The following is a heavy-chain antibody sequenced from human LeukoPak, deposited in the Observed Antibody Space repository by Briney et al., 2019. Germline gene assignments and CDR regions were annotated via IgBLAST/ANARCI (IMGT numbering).Heavy chain of an antibody. CDR2: INPDGRDT. CDR1: GFSFSTQR. Sequence: PGGSLRLSCAASGFSFSTQRMHWVRQAPGKGLEWVAHINPDGRDTYYVDSVKGRFTISRDNAQNSMYLQMNSLRVEDTAVYYCTSWGDTTAEYFQRWGQGTLVTVSS. V-gene: IGHV3-7*01. D-gene: IGHD2-21*02. J-gene: IGHJ1*01. CDR3: TSWGDTTAEYFQR.